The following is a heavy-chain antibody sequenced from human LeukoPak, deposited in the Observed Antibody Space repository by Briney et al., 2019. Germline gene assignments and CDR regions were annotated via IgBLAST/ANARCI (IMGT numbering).Heavy chain of an antibody. CDR2: VYHSGST. D-gene: IGHD2-2*01. CDR3: ARSLSTAGIDY. Sequence: SETLSLTCAVSGYSITTGRYWGWIRQPPGKGLEWIGSVYHSGSTYYNPSLKSRVTISVDTSKNQFSLNLRSVTAADTAVYYCARSLSTAGIDYWGQGTLVTVAS. V-gene: IGHV4-38-2*01. J-gene: IGHJ4*02. CDR1: GYSITTGRY.